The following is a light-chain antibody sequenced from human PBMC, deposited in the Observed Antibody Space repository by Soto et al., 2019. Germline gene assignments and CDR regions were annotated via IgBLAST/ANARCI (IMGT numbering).Light chain of an antibody. V-gene: IGKV1-39*01. J-gene: IGKJ1*01. Sequence: DIQMTQSPSSLSASVGDRVTITCRSSQSISSYLNWYQQKPGKAPKLLIYAASSLQSGVPSRFSGSGSGTDFPLTISSLQPEDFATYYWQQSYRTPRTFGQGTKVEIK. CDR1: QSISSY. CDR3: QQSYRTPRT. CDR2: AAS.